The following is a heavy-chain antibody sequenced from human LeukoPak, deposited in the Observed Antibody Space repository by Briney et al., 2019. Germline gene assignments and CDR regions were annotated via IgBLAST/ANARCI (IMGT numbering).Heavy chain of an antibody. D-gene: IGHD6-6*01. V-gene: IGHV4-34*01. Sequence: PSETLSLTCAVYGGSFSGYYWSWICQPPGKGLEWIGEINHSGSTNYNPSLKSRVTISVDTSKNQFSLKLSSVTAADTAVYYCARGPWSSSLWGKMFDYWGQGTLVTVSS. CDR3: ARGPWSSSLWGKMFDY. CDR2: INHSGST. CDR1: GGSFSGYY. J-gene: IGHJ4*02.